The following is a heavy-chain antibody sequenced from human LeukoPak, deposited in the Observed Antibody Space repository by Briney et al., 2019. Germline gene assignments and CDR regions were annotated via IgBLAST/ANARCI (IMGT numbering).Heavy chain of an antibody. CDR1: GGTFSSYA. CDR2: IIPIFGTA. D-gene: IGHD6-13*01. J-gene: IGHJ4*02. CDR3: ARLVGSNGYSSSWYGVPRVYYFDY. V-gene: IGHV1-69*13. Sequence: GASVKVSCKASGGTFSSYAISWVRQAPGQGLEWMGGIIPIFGTANYAQKFQGRVTITADESTSTAYMELSSLRSEDTAVYYCARLVGSNGYSSSWYGVPRVYYFDYWGQGTLVTVSS.